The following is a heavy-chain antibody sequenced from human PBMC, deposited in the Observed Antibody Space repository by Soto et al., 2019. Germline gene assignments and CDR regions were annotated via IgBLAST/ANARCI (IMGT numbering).Heavy chain of an antibody. CDR3: SRGASGSKFDL. D-gene: IGHD3-10*01. J-gene: IGHJ2*01. V-gene: IGHV3-74*03. Sequence: EVQLVESGGGLVQPGGSLRLSCAASGFTFSSYWMHWVRQAPGKGPVWVSRINSDGSYNTADSVKGRFTIASDNAKSTLCVQLNRRRPDGTAVDDCSRGASGSKFDLLRRGNLVTVSS. CDR2: INSDGSY. CDR1: GFTFSSYW.